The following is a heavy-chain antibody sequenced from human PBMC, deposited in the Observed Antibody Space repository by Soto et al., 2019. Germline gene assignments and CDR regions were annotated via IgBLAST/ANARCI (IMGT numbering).Heavy chain of an antibody. V-gene: IGHV3-30*18. Sequence: QVQLVESGGGEVQPGRSLTISRAASGFTFSTYGMHWVRQTPGKGLEWVAVISYDGTNKFYSDSVKGRFTISRDNFKNTLTLQMNSLRADDTAVYSCAKDLQSYGDYDYYCYGMDVWGLGTRVTVSS. CDR3: AKDLQSYGDYDYYCYGMDV. D-gene: IGHD4-17*01. J-gene: IGHJ6*02. CDR1: GFTFSTYG. CDR2: ISYDGTNK.